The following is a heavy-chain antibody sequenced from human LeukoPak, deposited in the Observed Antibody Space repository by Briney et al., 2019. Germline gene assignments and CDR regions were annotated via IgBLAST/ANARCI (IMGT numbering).Heavy chain of an antibody. CDR1: GGSLNGHY. J-gene: IGHJ4*02. CDR2: GSERGGT. D-gene: IGHD3-22*01. V-gene: IGHV4-34*01. Sequence: SETLSLTCAVYGGSLNGHYWSWIRQPPGKGLEWIGEGSERGGTKFNPSLKGRVAISADTSKNQFSLKLSSVTAADTAVYYCARFGYYDSPHWGQGTLVTVSS. CDR3: ARFGYYDSPH.